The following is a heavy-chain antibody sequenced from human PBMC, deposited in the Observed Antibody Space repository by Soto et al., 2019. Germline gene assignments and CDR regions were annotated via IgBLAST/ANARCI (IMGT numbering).Heavy chain of an antibody. V-gene: IGHV3-30*18. Sequence: PGGSLRLSCAASGFTFAYYNMNWVRQSPGKGLEWVTAISYDGSNKYYGDSVKGRFTISRDNSKNTLYLQINSLRAEDTAVYYCAKGSYSGIYSDFDYWGQGTLVTVSS. J-gene: IGHJ4*02. CDR1: GFTFAYYN. D-gene: IGHD1-26*01. CDR2: ISYDGSNK. CDR3: AKGSYSGIYSDFDY.